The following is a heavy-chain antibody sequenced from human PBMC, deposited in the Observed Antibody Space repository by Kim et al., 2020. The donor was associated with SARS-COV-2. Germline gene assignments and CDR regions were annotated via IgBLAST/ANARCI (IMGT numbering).Heavy chain of an antibody. CDR3: ARTYYYGSRVSRTFDI. CDR1: GGSISSSSHY. CDR2: IDYTKST. Sequence: SETRSLTYSVSGGSISSSSHYWGWIRQPPGKGLEWIGSIDYTKSTYYNPSLKSRVTISVDTSNNQFSLRLSSVTAADTAIYYCARTYYYGSRVSRTFDIWGQGTMVTVSS. D-gene: IGHD3-22*01. V-gene: IGHV4-39*01. J-gene: IGHJ3*02.